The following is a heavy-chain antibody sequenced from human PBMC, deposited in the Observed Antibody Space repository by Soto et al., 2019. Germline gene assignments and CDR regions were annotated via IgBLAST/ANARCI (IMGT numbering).Heavy chain of an antibody. CDR2: IYYSGGT. CDR1: GDSISNSYY. V-gene: IGHV4-39*01. J-gene: IGHJ4*02. CDR3: VRLRGYGDSNFDY. D-gene: IGHD4-17*01. Sequence: PSETLSLTCTVSGDSISNSYYWGWIRQPPGKGLEWLATIYYSGGTYYNPSLKSRVTISQDTSKNRFSLKLTFVTAADTAVYYCVRLRGYGDSNFDYWGQGAPVSVSS.